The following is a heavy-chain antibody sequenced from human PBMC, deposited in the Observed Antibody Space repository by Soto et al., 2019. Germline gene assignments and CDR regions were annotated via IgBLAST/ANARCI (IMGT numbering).Heavy chain of an antibody. CDR3: ATGLFSWHYGMDV. Sequence: PRLSCAASGFTFSSYWMHWVRQAPGKGLVWVSRINSDGSSTSYADSVKGRFTISRDNAKNTLYLQMNSLRAEDTAVYYCATGLFSWHYGMDVWGQGTTVTVSS. CDR2: INSDGSST. J-gene: IGHJ6*02. V-gene: IGHV3-74*01. CDR1: GFTFSSYW. D-gene: IGHD2-15*01.